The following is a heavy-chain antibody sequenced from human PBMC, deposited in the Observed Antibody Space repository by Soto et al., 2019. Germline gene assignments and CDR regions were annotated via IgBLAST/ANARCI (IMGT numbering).Heavy chain of an antibody. Sequence: EVQLVESGGGLVQPGGSLRLSYAASGFTVSSNYMSWVRQAPGKGLEWVSVIYSGGSTYYADSVKGRFTISRHNSKNTLYLQMNSLRAEDTAVYYCARVGVAATASAFDIWGQGTMVTVSS. CDR3: ARVGVAATASAFDI. V-gene: IGHV3-53*04. CDR1: GFTVSSNY. CDR2: IYSGGST. D-gene: IGHD2-15*01. J-gene: IGHJ3*02.